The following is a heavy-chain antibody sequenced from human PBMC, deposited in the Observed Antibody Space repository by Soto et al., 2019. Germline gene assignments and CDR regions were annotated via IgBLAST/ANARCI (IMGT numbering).Heavy chain of an antibody. CDR2: IYYSGST. J-gene: IGHJ6*04. CDR1: GGSISSSSYY. CDR3: ARRLYYDSSGFEGGGMDV. D-gene: IGHD3-22*01. Sequence: TSQTLSLTCTVSGGSISSSSYYWGWIRQPPGKGLEWIGSIYYSGSTYYNPSLKSRVTISVDTSKNQFSLKLSSVTAADTAVYYCARRLYYDSSGFEGGGMDVWGEGTTVTLSS. V-gene: IGHV4-39*01.